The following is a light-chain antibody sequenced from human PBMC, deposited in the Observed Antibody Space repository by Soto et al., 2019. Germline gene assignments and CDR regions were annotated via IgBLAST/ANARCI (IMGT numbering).Light chain of an antibody. CDR1: QSLVYSDGNTY. J-gene: IGKJ1*01. V-gene: IGKV2-30*01. Sequence: DVVMTQSPLSLHVTLGRPASISCRSSQSLVYSDGNTYLNWFQQRPGQSPRRLIYKVYNRDSGVTDRFSGSGSGKDFTLTISSLQPEDFATYLCQPSYDTPWTVGPVTKVEIK. CDR2: KVY. CDR3: QPSYDTPWT.